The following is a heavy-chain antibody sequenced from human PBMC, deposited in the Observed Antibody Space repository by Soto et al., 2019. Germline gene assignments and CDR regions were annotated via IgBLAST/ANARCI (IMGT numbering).Heavy chain of an antibody. CDR3: AGGLRMAAAHFDY. V-gene: IGHV1-69*13. D-gene: IGHD6-13*01. Sequence: SVKVSCKASGGTFSSYAISWVRQAPGQGLEWMGGIIPIFGTANYAQKFQGRVTITADESTSTAYMELSSLRSEDTAVYFCAGGLRMAAAHFDYWGQGTLVTVSS. CDR1: GGTFSSYA. J-gene: IGHJ4*02. CDR2: IIPIFGTA.